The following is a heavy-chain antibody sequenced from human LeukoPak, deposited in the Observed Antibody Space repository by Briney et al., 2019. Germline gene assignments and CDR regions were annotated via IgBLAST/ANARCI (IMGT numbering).Heavy chain of an antibody. CDR2: IKSKTDGGTT. CDR3: TTALGHSSSWTHN. CDR1: GFIFSNAW. Sequence: GGSLRLSCAASGFIFSNAWMSWVRQAPGKGLEWVGRIKSKTDGGTTDYAAAVEGRFTISRDDSKNTLYLQMNSLKTEDTAVYYCTTALGHSSSWTHNWGQGTLVTVSS. D-gene: IGHD6-19*01. J-gene: IGHJ4*02. V-gene: IGHV3-15*01.